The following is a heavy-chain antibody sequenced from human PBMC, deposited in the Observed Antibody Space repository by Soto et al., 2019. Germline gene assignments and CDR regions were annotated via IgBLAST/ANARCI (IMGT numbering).Heavy chain of an antibody. CDR1: TGSVSSGTYS. CDR3: ARGHYYCGMDF. Sequence: SSETLCFSCTFSTGSVSSGTYSWSWIRQPPGKGLEWIGYIYYSGTTYYTPSRKSRLTMSIDRANYHFSLNLTSVTAADTAVYFCARGHYYCGMDFWGRGITVTVSS. J-gene: IGHJ6*01. CDR2: IYYSGTT. V-gene: IGHV4-30-2*01.